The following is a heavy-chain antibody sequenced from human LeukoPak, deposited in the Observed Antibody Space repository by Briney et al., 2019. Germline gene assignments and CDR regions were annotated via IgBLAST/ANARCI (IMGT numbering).Heavy chain of an antibody. CDR3: AKGGSSVYYYYYYMDV. CDR1: GYSISSGHY. CDR2: IYHSGST. Sequence: SETLSLTCTVSGYSISSGHYWGWIRQPPGKGLEWIGSIYHSGSTYYNPSLKSRVTISVDTSKNQFSLKLSSVTAADTAVYYCAKGGSSVYYYYYYMDVWGKGTTVTVSS. J-gene: IGHJ6*03. V-gene: IGHV4-38-2*02. D-gene: IGHD3-10*01.